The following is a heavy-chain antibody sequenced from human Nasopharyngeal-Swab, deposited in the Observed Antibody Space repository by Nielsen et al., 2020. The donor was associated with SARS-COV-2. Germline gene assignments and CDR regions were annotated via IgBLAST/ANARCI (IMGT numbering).Heavy chain of an antibody. D-gene: IGHD2-8*01. Sequence: ASVKVSCKVSGYTLTELSMHWVRQAPGKGLEWMGGFDPEDGETIYAQKFQGRVTMTEDTSTDTAYMELSSLRSEDTAVYYCATGGYCTNGVCYNGYYYMDVWGKGTTVTVSS. J-gene: IGHJ6*03. CDR1: GYTLTELS. V-gene: IGHV1-24*01. CDR3: ATGGYCTNGVCYNGYYYMDV. CDR2: FDPEDGET.